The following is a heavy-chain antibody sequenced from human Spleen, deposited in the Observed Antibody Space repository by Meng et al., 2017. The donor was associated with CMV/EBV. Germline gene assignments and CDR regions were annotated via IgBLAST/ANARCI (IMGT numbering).Heavy chain of an antibody. J-gene: IGHJ4*02. D-gene: IGHD2-2*01. Sequence: GTFSSYAISCVRQAPGQGLEWMGGIIPIFGTANYAQKFQGRVTITTDESTSTAYMELSSLRSEDTAVYYCARVHGVVPAANYYFDYWGQGTLVTVSS. CDR2: IIPIFGTA. V-gene: IGHV1-69*05. CDR1: GTFSSYA. CDR3: ARVHGVVPAANYYFDY.